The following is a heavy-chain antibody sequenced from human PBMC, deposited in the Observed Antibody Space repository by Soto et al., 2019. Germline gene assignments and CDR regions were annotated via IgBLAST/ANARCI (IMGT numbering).Heavy chain of an antibody. J-gene: IGHJ3*02. CDR2: IYWDDDK. V-gene: IGHV2-5*02. D-gene: IGHD3-10*01. CDR3: AHTQVWFGELSDAFDI. CDR1: GFSLSTSGVG. Sequence: QITLKESGPTLVKPTQTLTLTYTFSGFSLSTSGVGVGWIRQPPGKALEWLALIYWDDDKRYSPSLKSRLTITKDTSKNQVVLTMTNMDPVDTATYYCAHTQVWFGELSDAFDIWGQGTMVTVSS.